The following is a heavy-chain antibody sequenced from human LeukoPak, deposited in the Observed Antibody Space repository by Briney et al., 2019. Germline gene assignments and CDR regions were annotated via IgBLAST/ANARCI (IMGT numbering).Heavy chain of an antibody. CDR1: GGSISSGDYY. CDR3: ARSYSSSGYYYYYYYMDV. J-gene: IGHJ6*03. Sequence: SETLSLTCTVSGGSISSGDYYWSWIRQPPGKGLEWIGYIYYSGSTYYNPSLKSRVTISVDTSKNQFSLKLSSVTAADTAVYYCARSYSSSGYYYYYYYMDVWGKGTTVTVSS. CDR2: IYYSGST. D-gene: IGHD6-6*01. V-gene: IGHV4-30-4*01.